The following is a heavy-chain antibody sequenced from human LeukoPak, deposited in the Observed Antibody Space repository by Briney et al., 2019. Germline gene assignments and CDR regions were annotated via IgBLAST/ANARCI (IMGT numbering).Heavy chain of an antibody. D-gene: IGHD3-3*01. J-gene: IGHJ6*02. V-gene: IGHV1-8*01. CDR3: ARESVLRFLEWLPDYYYYGMDV. CDR1: GYTFTSYD. CDR2: MNPNSGNT. Sequence: ASVTVSCKASGYTFTSYDINWVRQATGQGLEWMGWMNPNSGNTGYAQKFQGRVTMTRNTSISTAYMELSSLRSEDTAVYYCARESVLRFLEWLPDYYYYGMDVWGQGTTVTVSS.